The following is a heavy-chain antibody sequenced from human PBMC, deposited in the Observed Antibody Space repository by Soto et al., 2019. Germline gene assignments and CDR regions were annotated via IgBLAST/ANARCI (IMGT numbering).Heavy chain of an antibody. Sequence: ASVKVSFKVSGYTLTELSMHWVRQAPGKGLEWMGGFDPEDGETIYAQKFQGRVTMTEDTSTDTAYMELSSLKSEDTAVYYCATDRSKFNRKERAFDYWGQGTLVTVSS. D-gene: IGHD6-6*01. CDR1: GYTLTELS. CDR3: ATDRSKFNRKERAFDY. CDR2: FDPEDGET. V-gene: IGHV1-24*01. J-gene: IGHJ4*02.